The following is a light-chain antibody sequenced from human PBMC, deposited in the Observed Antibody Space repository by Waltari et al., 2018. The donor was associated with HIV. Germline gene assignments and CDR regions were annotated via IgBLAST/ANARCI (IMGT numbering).Light chain of an antibody. V-gene: IGKV3-15*01. J-gene: IGKJ4*01. CDR2: GAS. CDR1: QNVDIN. CDR3: QQYGNWPHN. Sequence: EIVMTQSPATLSVTPGERATLSCRASQNVDINLAWYQHKPVQPPRLLIFGASTRATDLPARFSAGGSGTDFTLTIYSLQSEDSATYYCQQYGNWPHNFGGGTKLEIK.